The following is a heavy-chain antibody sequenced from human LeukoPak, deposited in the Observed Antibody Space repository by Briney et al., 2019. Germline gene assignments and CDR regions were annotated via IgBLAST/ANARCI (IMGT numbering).Heavy chain of an antibody. CDR1: GFTFSSYG. J-gene: IGHJ4*02. CDR3: AEDIELGGGLLGAFDY. D-gene: IGHD2/OR15-2a*01. CDR2: ISYDGSNK. V-gene: IGHV3-30*18. Sequence: PGGSLRLSCAASGFTFSSYGMHWVRQAPGKGLEWGAVISYDGSNKYYADSVKGRFTISRDNAKNSLYLQMNSLRPEETALYYCAEDIELGGGLLGAFDYWGQGTLVTVSS.